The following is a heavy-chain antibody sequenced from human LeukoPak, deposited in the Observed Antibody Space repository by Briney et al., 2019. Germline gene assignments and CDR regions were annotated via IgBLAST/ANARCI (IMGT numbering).Heavy chain of an antibody. V-gene: IGHV4-34*01. J-gene: IGHJ4*02. CDR3: ARRRFGELAFDY. CDR2: INHSGST. D-gene: IGHD3-10*01. Sequence: SETLPLTCAVYGGSFSGYYWGWIRQPPGKGLEWIGEINHSGSTNYNPSLKSRVTISVDTSKNQFSLKLSSVTAADTAVYYCARRRFGELAFDYWGQGTLVTVSS. CDR1: GGSFSGYY.